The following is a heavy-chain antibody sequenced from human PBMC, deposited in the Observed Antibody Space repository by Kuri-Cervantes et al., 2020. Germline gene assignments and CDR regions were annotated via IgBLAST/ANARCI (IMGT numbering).Heavy chain of an antibody. CDR1: GYTFTSYY. Sequence: ASVKVSCKASGYTFTSYYMHWVRQAPGQGLEWMGIINPSGGSTSYAQKFQGRVTMTRDTSMSTVYMELSSLRSEDTAVYYCARDGITYYYGSGSPPPPRYYYMDVWGKGTTVTVSS. D-gene: IGHD3-10*01. V-gene: IGHV1-46*01. CDR3: ARDGITYYYGSGSPPPPRYYYMDV. J-gene: IGHJ6*03. CDR2: INPSGGST.